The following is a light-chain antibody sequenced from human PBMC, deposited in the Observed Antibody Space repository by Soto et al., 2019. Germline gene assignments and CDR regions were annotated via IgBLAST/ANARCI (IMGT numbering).Light chain of an antibody. CDR1: QGISNY. CDR3: QQLDNFPRT. CDR2: SAS. V-gene: IGKV1-9*01. Sequence: DIQMTQSPSTPSASLGDRVTIPFRASQGISNYLAWYQQKPGKAPKLLIYSASALQSGVPSRFSGSGSGTEFTLTISSLQPEDFATYFCQQLDNFPRTFGQGTKVDI. J-gene: IGKJ1*01.